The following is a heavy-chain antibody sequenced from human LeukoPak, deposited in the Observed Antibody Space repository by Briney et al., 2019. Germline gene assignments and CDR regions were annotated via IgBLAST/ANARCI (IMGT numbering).Heavy chain of an antibody. J-gene: IGHJ5*02. V-gene: IGHV4-34*01. CDR1: GGSFSGYY. Sequence: PSETLSLTCAVYGGSFSGYYWSWIRQPPGKGLEWIGEINHSGSTNYNPSLKSRVTISVDTSKNQFSLKLSSVTAADTAVYYCARTTYGDDSNWFDPWGQGTLVTVSS. CDR2: INHSGST. CDR3: ARTTYGDDSNWFDP. D-gene: IGHD4-17*01.